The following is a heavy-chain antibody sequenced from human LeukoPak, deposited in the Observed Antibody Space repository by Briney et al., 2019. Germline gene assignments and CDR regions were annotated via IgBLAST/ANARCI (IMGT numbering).Heavy chain of an antibody. CDR1: GYTFTGYY. CDR2: INPSGGST. CDR3: ARDFFATGVTTDSWFDP. V-gene: IGHV1-46*01. Sequence: ASVKLSCKASGYTFTGYYMHWVRQAPGQGLEWMGIINPSGGSTSYAQKFQGRVTMTRDMSTSTVYMELSSLRAEDTAVYYCARDFFATGVTTDSWFDPWGQGTLVTVSS. D-gene: IGHD4-11*01. J-gene: IGHJ5*02.